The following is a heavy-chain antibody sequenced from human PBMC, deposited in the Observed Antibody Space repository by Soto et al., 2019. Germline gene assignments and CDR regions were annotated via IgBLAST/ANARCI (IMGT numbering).Heavy chain of an antibody. CDR2: IKSKTDGGTT. Sequence: EVQLVESGGGLVKPGGSLRLSCAASGFTFSNAWMNWVRQAPGKGLEWVGRIKSKTDGGTTDYAAPVQGRFNISRDDSKNTLYLQMSSLKTEATAVYYCTTLLWFGELLGGPWGQGTLVTVSS. D-gene: IGHD3-10*01. CDR3: TTLLWFGELLGGP. V-gene: IGHV3-15*07. CDR1: GFTFSNAW. J-gene: IGHJ5*02.